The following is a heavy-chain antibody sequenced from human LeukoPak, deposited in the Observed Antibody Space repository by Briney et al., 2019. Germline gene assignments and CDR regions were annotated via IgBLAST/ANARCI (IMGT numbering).Heavy chain of an antibody. CDR1: GFTFDDYG. CDR3: ARESGSGWLFYYYYMDV. V-gene: IGHV3-20*04. CDR2: INWNGDST. J-gene: IGHJ6*03. Sequence: PGGSLRLSCAASGFTFDDYGMSWVRQAPGKGLEWVSGINWNGDSTGYADSVKGRFTISRDNAKNSLYLQMNSLRAEDTAVYYCARESGSGWLFYYYYMDVWGKGTTVTISS. D-gene: IGHD6-19*01.